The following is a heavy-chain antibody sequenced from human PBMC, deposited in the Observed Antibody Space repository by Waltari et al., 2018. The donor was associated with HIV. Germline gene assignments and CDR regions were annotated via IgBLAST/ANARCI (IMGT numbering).Heavy chain of an antibody. Sequence: QVELVQSGAEVKKPGASVKVSCKASGYTFTDNYIHWVRQAPGHGLEWMGWINPKSGGTKHTQKFQGRVTMTRDTSMSTVYMEVGRLTSYDTAVYYSARGGASTTPRDYIYYGLDFWGQGTTVTVSS. D-gene: IGHD2-2*01. V-gene: IGHV1-2*02. J-gene: IGHJ6*02. CDR3: ARGGASTTPRDYIYYGLDF. CDR1: GYTFTDNY. CDR2: INPKSGGT.